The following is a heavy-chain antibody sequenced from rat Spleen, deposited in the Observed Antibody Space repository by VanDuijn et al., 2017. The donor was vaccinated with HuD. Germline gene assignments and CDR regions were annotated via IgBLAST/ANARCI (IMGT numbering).Heavy chain of an antibody. J-gene: IGHJ2*01. Sequence: DVQLQESGPDLVKPSQSLSLTCSVTDYSITSNYWDWIRKFPGNKMEWIGHISYSGSTSYNPSLKSRISITRDISRNQFFLQLNSVTTEDTATYYCVRSGTGWELRYFDHWGQGVMVTVSS. CDR1: DYSITSNY. CDR3: VRSGTGWELRYFDH. D-gene: IGHD5-1*01. CDR2: ISYSGST. V-gene: IGHV3-1*01.